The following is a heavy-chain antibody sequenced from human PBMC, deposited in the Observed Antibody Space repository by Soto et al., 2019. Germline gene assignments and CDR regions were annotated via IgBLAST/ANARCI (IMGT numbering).Heavy chain of an antibody. D-gene: IGHD2-15*01. V-gene: IGHV4-59*01. J-gene: IGHJ6*02. CDR1: GGSISSYY. Sequence: SETLSLTCTVSGGSISSYYWSWIRQPPGKGLEWIGYIYYSGSTNYNPSLKSRVTISVDTSKNQFSLKLSSVTAADTAVYYCAREGVVVAAPLNYYYYYGMDVWGQGTTVTVSS. CDR3: AREGVVVAAPLNYYYYYGMDV. CDR2: IYYSGST.